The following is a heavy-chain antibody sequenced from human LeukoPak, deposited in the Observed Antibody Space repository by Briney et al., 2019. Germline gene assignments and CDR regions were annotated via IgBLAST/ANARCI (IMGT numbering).Heavy chain of an antibody. D-gene: IGHD6-13*01. CDR1: GGTFSSYA. CDR2: IIPIFGTA. J-gene: IGHJ4*02. CDR3: ARGRSSSSRTAPHFDY. V-gene: IGHV1-69*05. Sequence: SVTVSCKASGGTFSSYAISWVRQAPGQGLEWMGGIIPIFGTANYAQKFQGRVTITTDESTSTAYMELSSLRSEDTAVYYCARGRSSSSRTAPHFDYWGQGTLVTVSS.